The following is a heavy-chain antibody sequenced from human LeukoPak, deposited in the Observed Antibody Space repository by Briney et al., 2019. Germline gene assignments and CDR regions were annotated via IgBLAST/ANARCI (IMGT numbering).Heavy chain of an antibody. CDR3: ARDDYGGNSDAFDI. J-gene: IGHJ3*02. Sequence: GGCLRLSCAASGFTFTSYSMNWVRQAPGKGLEWVSYISSGSSTIYYADSVKGRFTISRDNAKNSLYLQMNSLRAEDTAVYYCARDDYGGNSDAFDIWGQGTMVTVSS. CDR1: GFTFTSYS. CDR2: ISSGSSTI. V-gene: IGHV3-48*04. D-gene: IGHD4-23*01.